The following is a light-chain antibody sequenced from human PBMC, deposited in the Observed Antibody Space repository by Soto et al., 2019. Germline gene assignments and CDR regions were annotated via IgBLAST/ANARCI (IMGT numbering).Light chain of an antibody. CDR3: HQYTEYLKV. Sequence: SQYPDTLSVSPGERVTLSCRASQSVRSNLAWYQQKPGQAPRLLIYEASTRATGVPTRFSGSGPGTDFTLTITSLQSDDVAVYFCHQYTEYLKVFGQGTTV. V-gene: IGKV3-15*01. J-gene: IGKJ2*01. CDR2: EAS. CDR1: QSVRSN.